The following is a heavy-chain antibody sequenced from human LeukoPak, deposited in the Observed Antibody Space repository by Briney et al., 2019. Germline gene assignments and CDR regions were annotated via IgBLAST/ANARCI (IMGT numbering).Heavy chain of an antibody. Sequence: GGSLRLSCAASGITFGNNWMHWVRQGTGKGLVWISRINSDGGGAIYADSVKGRFTVSRDNAKNTLYLQMNSLRAEDTAVYYCARDVPHNWFDTWGQGTLVTVSS. CDR3: ARDVPHNWFDT. V-gene: IGHV3-74*01. J-gene: IGHJ5*02. CDR2: INSDGGGA. CDR1: GITFGNNW.